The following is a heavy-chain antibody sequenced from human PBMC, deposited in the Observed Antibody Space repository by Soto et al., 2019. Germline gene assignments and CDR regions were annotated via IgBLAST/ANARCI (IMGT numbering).Heavy chain of an antibody. Sequence: PSETLSPTCAVSGGSISSSNWWSWVRQPPGKGLEWIGEIYHSGSTNYNPSLKSRVTISVDKSKNQFSLKLSSVTAADTAVYYCARGFKWFGELLFDYWGQGTMVTVYS. CDR2: IYHSGST. CDR1: GGSISSSNW. CDR3: ARGFKWFGELLFDY. D-gene: IGHD3-10*01. J-gene: IGHJ4*02. V-gene: IGHV4-4*02.